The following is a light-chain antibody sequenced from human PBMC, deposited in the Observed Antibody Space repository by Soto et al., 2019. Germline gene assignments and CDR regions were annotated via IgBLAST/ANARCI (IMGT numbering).Light chain of an antibody. J-gene: IGKJ4*01. CDR3: QQYKNWLALT. V-gene: IGKV3-15*01. CDR1: QSVSSN. Sequence: EIVLTQSPGTLSLSPGERATLSCRASQSVSSNLAWYQQKPGQAPRLLIYGASTRATGIPARFSGSGSGTEFTLTISSLQSEDFAVYYCQQYKNWLALTFGGGTKVDI. CDR2: GAS.